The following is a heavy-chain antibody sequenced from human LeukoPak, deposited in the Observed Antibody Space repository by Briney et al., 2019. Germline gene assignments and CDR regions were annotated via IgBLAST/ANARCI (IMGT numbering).Heavy chain of an antibody. CDR2: IYYSGST. CDR3: ARGEYSGSYSVFDY. CDR1: GGSISSSSYY. Sequence: SETLSLTCTVSGGSISSSSYYWSWIRQPPGKGLEWIGYIYYSGSTNYNPSLKSRVTISVDTSKNQFSLKLSSVTAADTAVYYCARGEYSGSYSVFDYWGQGTLVTVSS. V-gene: IGHV4-61*01. J-gene: IGHJ4*02. D-gene: IGHD1-26*01.